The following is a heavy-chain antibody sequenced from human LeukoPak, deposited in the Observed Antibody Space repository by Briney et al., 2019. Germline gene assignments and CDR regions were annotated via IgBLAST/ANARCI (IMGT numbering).Heavy chain of an antibody. V-gene: IGHV3-48*03. J-gene: IGHJ5*02. CDR2: ISSDGSTI. Sequence: GGSLRLSCAASGFTFSSYEMNWVRQAPGKGLEWVSYISSDGSTIYYADSVKGRFTISRDNAKNSLYLQMNSLRAEDTAVYYCARGRYNWNEEPDGWFDPWGQGTLVTVSS. D-gene: IGHD1-20*01. CDR3: ARGRYNWNEEPDGWFDP. CDR1: GFTFSSYE.